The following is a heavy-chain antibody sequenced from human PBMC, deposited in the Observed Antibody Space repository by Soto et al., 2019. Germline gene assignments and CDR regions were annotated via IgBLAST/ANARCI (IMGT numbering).Heavy chain of an antibody. J-gene: IGHJ4*02. CDR3: ATGQWPPSGY. CDR2: IYSGGSI. D-gene: IGHD6-19*01. Sequence: EVQVVESGGGLVQPGGSLRLSCAASGFTVSSNYMSWVRQAPGKGLEWVSVIYSGGSIEYADSVKDRFTSSRDNSKNTLYLQMNSLIADDTAVYYCATGQWPPSGYWGQGTLVTVSS. V-gene: IGHV3-66*01. CDR1: GFTVSSNY.